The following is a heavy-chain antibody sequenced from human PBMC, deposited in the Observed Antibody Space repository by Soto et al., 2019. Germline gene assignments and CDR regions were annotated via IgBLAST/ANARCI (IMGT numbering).Heavy chain of an antibody. D-gene: IGHD6-19*01. Sequence: QVQLVQSGAEVKKPGASVKVSCKASVYTFTSFDINWVRQATGQGLEWMGWMNPNSGNTGYAQKFQGRVTMTRNTSISTAYMDLSSLRSEDTAVYYCARGSRYSSGRESLDYWGQGTLVTVSS. V-gene: IGHV1-8*01. CDR2: MNPNSGNT. CDR3: ARGSRYSSGRESLDY. CDR1: VYTFTSFD. J-gene: IGHJ4*02.